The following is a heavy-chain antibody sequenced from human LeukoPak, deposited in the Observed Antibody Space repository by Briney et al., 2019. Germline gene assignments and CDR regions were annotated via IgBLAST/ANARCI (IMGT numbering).Heavy chain of an antibody. Sequence: GGSLRLSCAASGFTFSNYAMYWVRQAPGKGLEWVSLISASGGSAYYAGSVKGRFTSSRDNSKSTLYLQMNSLRAEDTAVYYCAKAGYYDSRGYYYDHHFDYWGQGTPVTVSS. V-gene: IGHV3-23*01. CDR2: ISASGGSA. CDR3: AKAGYYDSRGYYYDHHFDY. CDR1: GFTFSNYA. D-gene: IGHD3-22*01. J-gene: IGHJ4*02.